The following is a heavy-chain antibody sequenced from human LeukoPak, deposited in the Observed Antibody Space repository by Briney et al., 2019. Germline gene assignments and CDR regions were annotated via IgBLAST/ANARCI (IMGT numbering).Heavy chain of an antibody. CDR1: GYTFTGYY. CDR2: INPNNGGT. D-gene: IGHD3-10*01. V-gene: IGHV1-2*02. J-gene: IGHJ4*02. Sequence: ASVKVSCKASGYTFTGYYMHWVRQAPGQGLEWMGWINPNNGGTNYAQKFQGRVTMTRDTSISTAYMELSGLRSDDTAVYYCARDITRWPTHYYFDYWGQGTLVTVSS. CDR3: ARDITRWPTHYYFDY.